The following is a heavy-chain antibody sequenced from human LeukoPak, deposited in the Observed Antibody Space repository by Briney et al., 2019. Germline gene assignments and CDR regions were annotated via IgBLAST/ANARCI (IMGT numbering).Heavy chain of an antibody. CDR2: IIPTFGTA. CDR3: ARGVGATMPHYFDY. V-gene: IGHV1-69*05. CDR1: GGTFSSYA. Sequence: SVKVSCKASGGTFSSYAISWVRQAPGQGLEWMGRIIPTFGTANYAQKFQGRVTITTDESTSTAYMELSSLRSEDTAVYYCARGVGATMPHYFDYWGQGTLVTVSS. D-gene: IGHD1-26*01. J-gene: IGHJ4*02.